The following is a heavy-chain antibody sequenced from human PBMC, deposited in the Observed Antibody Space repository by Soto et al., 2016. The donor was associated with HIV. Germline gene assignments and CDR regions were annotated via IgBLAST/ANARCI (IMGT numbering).Heavy chain of an antibody. V-gene: IGHV3-15*01. Sequence: EVQLVESGGGLVKPGGSLRLSCAVSGFTFSDAWMSWVRQAPGKGLGWVGLIKSKPDGGTTDYAAPVKGRFIISRDDSKNMLYLQMNSLKTEDTAVYYCTTHLYPTWGQGTLVTVSS. CDR2: IKSKPDGGTT. J-gene: IGHJ5*02. CDR1: GFTFSDAW. D-gene: IGHD3-16*01. CDR3: TTHLYPT.